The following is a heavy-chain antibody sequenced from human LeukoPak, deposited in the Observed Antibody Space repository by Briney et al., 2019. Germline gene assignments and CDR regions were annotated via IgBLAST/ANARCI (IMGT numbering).Heavy chain of an antibody. CDR1: GYTFTSYD. CDR2: MNPNSGNT. V-gene: IGHV1-8*03. J-gene: IGHJ3*02. CDR3: ARSLGGVRYYDFWSAPYAFDI. D-gene: IGHD3-3*01. Sequence: GSVKVSCKASGYTFTSYDINWVRQATGQGLEWMGWMNPNSGNTGYAQKFQGRVTITRNTSISTAYMELSSLRSEDTAVYYCARSLGGVRYYDFWSAPYAFDIWGQGTMVTVSS.